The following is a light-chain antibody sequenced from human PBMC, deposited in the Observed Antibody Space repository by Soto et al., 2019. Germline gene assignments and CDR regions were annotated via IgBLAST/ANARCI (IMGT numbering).Light chain of an antibody. CDR1: SSDVGTYDL. CDR3: CSYAGSTTLYV. V-gene: IGLV2-23*02. J-gene: IGLJ1*01. Sequence: QSVLTQPASVSGSPGQSITISCTGTSSDVGTYDLVSWYQQYPGKAPKLLIYDVSKRPSGVFDRFSGSKSGSTASLTISGLQAEDEAEYYCCSYAGSTTLYVFGSGTKVTVL. CDR2: DVS.